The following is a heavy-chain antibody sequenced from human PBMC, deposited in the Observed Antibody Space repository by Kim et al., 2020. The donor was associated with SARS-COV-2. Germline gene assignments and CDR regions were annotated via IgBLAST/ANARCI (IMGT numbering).Heavy chain of an antibody. CDR2: INHSGST. CDR3: ARAPLHCLSLHFYYYM. V-gene: IGHV4-34*01. Sequence: SETLSLTCAVYGGSFSGYYWSWIRQPPGKGLEWIGEINHSGSTNYNPSLKSRVTISVDTSKNQFSLKLSSLTASDTPLYYSARAPLHCLSLHFYYYM. J-gene: IGHJ6*03. CDR1: GGSFSGYY.